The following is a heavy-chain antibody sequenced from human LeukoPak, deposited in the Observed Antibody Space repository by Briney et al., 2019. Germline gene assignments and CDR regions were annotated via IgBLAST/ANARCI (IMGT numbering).Heavy chain of an antibody. V-gene: IGHV3-23*01. D-gene: IGHD4-17*01. J-gene: IGHJ4*02. Sequence: GVSLRLSCAASGFTFSSYAMSWVRQAPGKGLEWVSAISGSGGSTYYADSVKGRFTISRDNSKNTLYLQMNSLRAEDTAVYYCAKDGAYGDYNYWGQGTLVTVSS. CDR3: AKDGAYGDYNY. CDR2: ISGSGGST. CDR1: GFTFSSYA.